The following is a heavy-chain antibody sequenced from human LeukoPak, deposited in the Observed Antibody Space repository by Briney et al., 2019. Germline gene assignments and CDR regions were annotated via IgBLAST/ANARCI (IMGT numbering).Heavy chain of an antibody. J-gene: IGHJ4*02. CDR1: GYTFTGYY. CDR2: INPNSGGT. Sequence: ASVKVSCKAPGYTFTGYYMHWVRQAPGQGLEWMGWINPNSGGTNYAQKFQGRVTVTRDTSTSTVHMELSGLRSEDTAVYYCARDQEGFDYWGQGTLVTVSS. V-gene: IGHV1-2*02. CDR3: ARDQEGFDY.